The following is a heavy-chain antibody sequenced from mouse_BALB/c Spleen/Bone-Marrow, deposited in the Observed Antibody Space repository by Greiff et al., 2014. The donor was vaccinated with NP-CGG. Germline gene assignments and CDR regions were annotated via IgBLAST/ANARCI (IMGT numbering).Heavy chain of an antibody. CDR3: ARSPGSSPAWFAY. CDR1: GYTLTSYY. Sequence: QVQLQQSGPELVKPGASVRISCKASGYTLTSYYIHWVKQRPGQGLEWIGWIYPGNVNTKYNEKFKGKATLTADKSSSTAYMQLSSLTSEDSAVYFCARSPGSSPAWFAYWGQGTLVTVSA. J-gene: IGHJ3*01. CDR2: IYPGNVNT. V-gene: IGHV1S56*01. D-gene: IGHD1-1*01.